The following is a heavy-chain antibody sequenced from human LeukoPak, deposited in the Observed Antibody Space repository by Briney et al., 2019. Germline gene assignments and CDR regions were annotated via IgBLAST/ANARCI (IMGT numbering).Heavy chain of an antibody. D-gene: IGHD3-10*01. J-gene: IGHJ4*02. Sequence: PGGSLRLSCAASGFTFSSYAMHWVRQAPGKGLEWVAVISYDGSNKYYADSVKGRFTISRDNSKNTLYLQMNSLSAEDTAVYYCAKLSITMVRGVIGPFDYWGQGTLVTVSS. CDR3: AKLSITMVRGVIGPFDY. CDR2: ISYDGSNK. CDR1: GFTFSSYA. V-gene: IGHV3-30*04.